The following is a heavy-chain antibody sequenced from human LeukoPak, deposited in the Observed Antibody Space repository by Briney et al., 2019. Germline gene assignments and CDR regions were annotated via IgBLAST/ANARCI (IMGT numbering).Heavy chain of an antibody. V-gene: IGHV1-46*01. J-gene: IGHJ5*02. D-gene: IGHD6-6*01. CDR3: ARGQPRIAARPVVWFDP. Sequence: ASVTVSFKASGYTFTSYYMHWVRQAPGQGLEWMGIINPSGGSTSYAQKFQGRVTMTRDMSTSTVYMELSSLRSEDTAVYYCARGQPRIAARPVVWFDPWGQGTLVTVSS. CDR2: INPSGGST. CDR1: GYTFTSYY.